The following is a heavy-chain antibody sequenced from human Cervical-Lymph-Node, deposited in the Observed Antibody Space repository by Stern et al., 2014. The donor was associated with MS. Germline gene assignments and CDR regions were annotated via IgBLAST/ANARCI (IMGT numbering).Heavy chain of an antibody. CDR2: IIPIFGTA. CDR3: ARDYYDSSGYSGDAFDI. J-gene: IGHJ3*02. Sequence: QVQLVQSGAEVKKPGSSVKVSCQASGGTFSSYAISWVRQAPGQGLEWMGGIIPIFGTANYAQKFQGRVTITADESTSTAYMELSSLRSEDTAVYYCARDYYDSSGYSGDAFDIWGQGTMVTVSS. V-gene: IGHV1-69*01. CDR1: GGTFSSYA. D-gene: IGHD3-22*01.